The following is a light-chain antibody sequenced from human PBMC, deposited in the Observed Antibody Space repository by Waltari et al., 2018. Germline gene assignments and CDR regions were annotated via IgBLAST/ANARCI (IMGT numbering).Light chain of an antibody. Sequence: QLVLTQSPSASASLGASVKLTCTLDSGHSSNIIAWHQQKQEKGPRFLMKVNSDGSHTKGDEIPDRFSGSSSGPERYLTIASVQSEDEADYYCQTGGHGTWVFGGGTKLTVL. CDR2: VNSDGSH. CDR1: SGHSSNI. CDR3: QTGGHGTWV. J-gene: IGLJ3*02. V-gene: IGLV4-69*01.